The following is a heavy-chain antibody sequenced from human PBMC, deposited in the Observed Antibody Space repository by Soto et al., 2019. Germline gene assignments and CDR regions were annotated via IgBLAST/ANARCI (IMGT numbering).Heavy chain of an antibody. J-gene: IGHJ6*02. V-gene: IGHV4-4*07. CDR1: GGSISSYY. CDR2: IYTSGST. Sequence: QVQLQESGPGLVKPSETLSLTCTVSGGSISSYYWSWIRQPAGKGLEWIGRIYTSGSTNYNPSLQSQVTMAVDTSKNQFSLKLSSETAADTAVYYCAREGNVLVPAASYYYYGMDVWGQGTTFTVSS. CDR3: AREGNVLVPAASYYYYGMDV. D-gene: IGHD2-2*01.